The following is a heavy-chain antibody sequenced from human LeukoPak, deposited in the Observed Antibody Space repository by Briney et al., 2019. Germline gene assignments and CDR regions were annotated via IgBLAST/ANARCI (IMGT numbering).Heavy chain of an antibody. Sequence: GGSLRLSCAASGFTFTSYAMTWVRQAPGKGLEWVSVIYSGGTTNYADSVKGRFLVYRDNSKNTLYLQMNSLRAEDTAVYYCASKLTTGYWGQGTLVTVSS. V-gene: IGHV3-66*01. J-gene: IGHJ4*02. CDR2: IYSGGTT. D-gene: IGHD4-17*01. CDR1: GFTFTSYA. CDR3: ASKLTTGY.